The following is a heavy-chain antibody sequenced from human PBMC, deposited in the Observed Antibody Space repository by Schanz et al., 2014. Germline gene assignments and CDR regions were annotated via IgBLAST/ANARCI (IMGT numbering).Heavy chain of an antibody. CDR3: ARDAVTSVLTPGLYY. CDR2: IGYDGSEK. V-gene: IGHV3-33*08. CDR1: GFTFSSYA. J-gene: IGHJ4*02. D-gene: IGHD4-17*01. Sequence: QGQLVESGGGVVQPGRSLRLSCAASGFTFSSYAMHWVRQAPGKGLEWVANIGYDGSEKYYVDSVKGRFTISRDNLKNTVYLQMNSLRAGDTAVYYCARDAVTSVLTPGLYYWGQGTLVTVSS.